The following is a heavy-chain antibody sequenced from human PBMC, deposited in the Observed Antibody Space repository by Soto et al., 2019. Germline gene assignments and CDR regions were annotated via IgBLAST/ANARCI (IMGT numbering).Heavy chain of an antibody. CDR1: GFTFSSYA. Sequence: GGSLRLSCAASGFTFSSYAMHWVRQAPGKGLEWVAVISYDGSNKYYADSVKGRFTISRDNSKNTLYLQMNSLRAEDTAVYYCARKGYGDYGGMDVWGQGTTVTVSS. J-gene: IGHJ6*02. CDR3: ARKGYGDYGGMDV. CDR2: ISYDGSNK. V-gene: IGHV3-30-3*01. D-gene: IGHD4-17*01.